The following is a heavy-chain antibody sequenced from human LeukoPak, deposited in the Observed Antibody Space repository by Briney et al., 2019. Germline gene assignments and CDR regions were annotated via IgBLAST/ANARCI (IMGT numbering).Heavy chain of an antibody. J-gene: IGHJ4*02. Sequence: GGSLRLSWVAFGLTLSSYWMSWVRQAPGQGRGWVANIMPDGSDKYYVDSVKGRFTISRDDAKNSVYLQMNSLRVEETAVYYCARDGIDYWGQGTLVTVSS. CDR1: GLTLSSYW. CDR3: ARDGIDY. CDR2: IMPDGSDK. V-gene: IGHV3-7*05.